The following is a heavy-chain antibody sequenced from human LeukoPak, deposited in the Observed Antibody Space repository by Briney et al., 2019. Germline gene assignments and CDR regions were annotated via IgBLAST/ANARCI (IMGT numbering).Heavy chain of an antibody. Sequence: PSETLSLTCTVSGGSISSGDYYWSWIRQPPGGGLEWIGYIYYSGSTYYNPSLKSRITMSVDTSKNQFSLRLSSVTAADTAVYYCASRFSGDYRWGQGTLVTVSS. D-gene: IGHD4-17*01. V-gene: IGHV4-30-4*01. CDR2: IYYSGST. CDR1: GGSISSGDYY. CDR3: ASRFSGDYR. J-gene: IGHJ4*02.